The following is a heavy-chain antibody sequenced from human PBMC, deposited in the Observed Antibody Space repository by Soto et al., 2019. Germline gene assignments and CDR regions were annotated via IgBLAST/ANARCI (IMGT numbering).Heavy chain of an antibody. CDR3: ENGADYGDYVSPSYYFDY. D-gene: IGHD4-17*01. CDR2: ISGGGGST. V-gene: IGHV3-23*01. J-gene: IGHJ4*02. CDR1: GFTFSSYA. Sequence: EVQLLESGGGLVQPGGSLRLSCAASGFTFSSYAMNWVRQAPGKGLQWVSAISGGGGSTYYADSVKGRFTIARDNSKNTLYLQMNSLRAEDTAVYDCENGADYGDYVSPSYYFDYWGQGTLVTVSS.